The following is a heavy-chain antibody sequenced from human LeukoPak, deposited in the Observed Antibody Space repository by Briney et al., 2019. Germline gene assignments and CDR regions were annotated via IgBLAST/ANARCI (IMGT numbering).Heavy chain of an antibody. CDR1: GFTFSSYW. Sequence: GGSLRLSCAASGFTFSSYWMSWVRQAPGKGLEWVSSISSSSSYIYYADSVKGRFTISRDNAKNSLYLQMNSLRAEDTAVYYCARDSSSWCGELDYWGQGTLVTVSS. J-gene: IGHJ4*02. V-gene: IGHV3-21*01. CDR3: ARDSSSWCGELDY. D-gene: IGHD6-13*01. CDR2: ISSSSSYI.